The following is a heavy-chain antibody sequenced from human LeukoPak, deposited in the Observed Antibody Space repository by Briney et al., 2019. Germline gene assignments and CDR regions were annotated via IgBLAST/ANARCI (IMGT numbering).Heavy chain of an antibody. D-gene: IGHD2-15*01. Sequence: ASVNVSCTASGGTFSSYAISWVRQAPGQGLEWMGGIIPIFGTANYAQKFQGRVTITADESTSTAYMELSSLRSEDTAVYYCARVSQASHRYCSAGSCYRNSFDYWGQGTLVTVSS. CDR1: GGTFSSYA. CDR2: IIPIFGTA. J-gene: IGHJ4*02. CDR3: ARVSQASHRYCSAGSCYRNSFDY. V-gene: IGHV1-69*13.